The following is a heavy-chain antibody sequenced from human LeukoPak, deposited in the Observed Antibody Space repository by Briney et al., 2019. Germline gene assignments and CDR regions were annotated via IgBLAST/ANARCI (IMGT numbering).Heavy chain of an antibody. J-gene: IGHJ3*02. V-gene: IGHV3-23*01. CDR1: GFTFRNFG. CDR2: IGPGGDKK. Sequence: GGSLRLSCAASGFTFRNFGMNWVRQAPGKGLQWVSGIGPGGDKKYYGDSFEGRFTISRDNSKNTVYLQMNSLRADDTALYYCAQDISWFAFHMWGLGTRVTVPS. D-gene: IGHD3-10*01. CDR3: AQDISWFAFHM.